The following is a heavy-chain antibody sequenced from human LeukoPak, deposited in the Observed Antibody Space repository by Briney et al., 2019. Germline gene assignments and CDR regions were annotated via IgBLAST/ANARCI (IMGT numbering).Heavy chain of an antibody. CDR2: IIPIFGTA. CDR1: GGTFSSYA. J-gene: IGHJ4*02. D-gene: IGHD3-3*01. V-gene: IGHV1-69*05. CDR3: ARGGRYYDFWSGYFDY. Sequence: SVKVSCKASGGTFSSYAISWVRQAPGQGLEWMGGIIPIFGTANYAQKFQGRVTITTDESTSTAYMELSSLRSEDTAVYYCARGGRYYDFWSGYFDYWGQGTLVTVSS.